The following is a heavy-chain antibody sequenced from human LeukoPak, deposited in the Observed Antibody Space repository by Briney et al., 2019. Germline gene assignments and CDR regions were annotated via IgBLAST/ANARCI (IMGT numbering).Heavy chain of an antibody. J-gene: IGHJ4*02. Sequence: AETLSLTCTVSGGSISSYYWSWMRQPAGKGREWIGRIYTRGRTNSNPSLKRRVTISVDNSKNQFSLKLSSMTAAAAAVYYCARERGFIPAARTHFDYWGQGTLVSVYS. CDR2: IYTRGRT. CDR3: ARERGFIPAARTHFDY. V-gene: IGHV4-4*07. D-gene: IGHD6-13*01. CDR1: GGSISSYY.